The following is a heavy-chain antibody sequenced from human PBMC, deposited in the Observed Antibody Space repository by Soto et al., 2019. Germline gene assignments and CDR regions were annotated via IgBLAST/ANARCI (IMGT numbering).Heavy chain of an antibody. Sequence: GESLKISCQGSGYSFTTYWIGWVRQMPGKGLEWMGIIYPGDSDTRYSPSFQGQVTISADKSISTAYLQWSSLKASDTAMYYCARSAYSSGWPYNWFDPWGQGTLVTVSS. CDR1: GYSFTTYW. D-gene: IGHD6-19*01. J-gene: IGHJ5*02. CDR2: IYPGDSDT. CDR3: ARSAYSSGWPYNWFDP. V-gene: IGHV5-51*01.